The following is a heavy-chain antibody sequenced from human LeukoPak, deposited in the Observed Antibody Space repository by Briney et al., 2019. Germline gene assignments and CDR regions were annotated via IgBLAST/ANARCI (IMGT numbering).Heavy chain of an antibody. D-gene: IGHD3-10*01. CDR2: INHSGST. V-gene: IGHV4-34*01. CDR3: ARGLNTTYYYGSGSRRYYGMDV. CDR1: GGSFSGYY. J-gene: IGHJ6*02. Sequence: SETLSLTCAVYGGSFSGYYWSWIRQPPGKGLEWIGEINHSGSTNYNPFLKSRVTISVDTSKNQFSLKLSSVTAADTAVYYCARGLNTTYYYGSGSRRYYGMDVWGQGTTVTVSS.